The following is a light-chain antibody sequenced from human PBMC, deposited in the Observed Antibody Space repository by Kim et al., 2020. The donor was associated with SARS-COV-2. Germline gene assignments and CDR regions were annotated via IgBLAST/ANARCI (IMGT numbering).Light chain of an antibody. CDR2: DVS. Sequence: PGQSVTISCTETSSDVGGYNYVSWYQQHPGKAPNPMIYDVSNRPSGVSNRFSGAKSGNTASLTISGLQAEDEADYYCSSYTSRIDVFGTGTKVTVL. CDR1: SSDVGGYNY. V-gene: IGLV2-14*03. CDR3: SSYTSRIDV. J-gene: IGLJ1*01.